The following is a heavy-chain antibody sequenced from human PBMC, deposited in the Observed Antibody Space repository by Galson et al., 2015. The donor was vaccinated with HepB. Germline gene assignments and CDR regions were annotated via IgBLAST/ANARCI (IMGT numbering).Heavy chain of an antibody. CDR1: GFTFNNAW. Sequence: SLRLSCAASGFTFNNAWMSWVRQAPGKGLEWVGRIQRKTDGETTDYAAPVKGRLTISRDDSKNTLYLQMNSLKTEDTGVYYCSHHYDTSGYFSEALDIWGQGTMVTVSS. V-gene: IGHV3-15*01. CDR2: IQRKTDGETT. J-gene: IGHJ3*02. CDR3: SHHYDTSGYFSEALDI. D-gene: IGHD3-22*01.